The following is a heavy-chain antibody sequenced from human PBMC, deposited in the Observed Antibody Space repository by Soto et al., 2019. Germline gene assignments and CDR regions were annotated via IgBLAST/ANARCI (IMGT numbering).Heavy chain of an antibody. D-gene: IGHD2-8*01. CDR3: ACSVLHLLGDAFDI. CDR2: INHSGST. J-gene: IGHJ3*02. CDR1: GGIFSGYY. V-gene: IGHV4-34*08. Sequence: SETLSLTCAAYGGIFSGYYWSWIRQPPGKGLEWIGEINHSGSTTYNPSLKSRLTISVDTSKNQFSLKLRSVTSSDTAGYYCACSVLHLLGDAFDIWGQGTMVTVSS.